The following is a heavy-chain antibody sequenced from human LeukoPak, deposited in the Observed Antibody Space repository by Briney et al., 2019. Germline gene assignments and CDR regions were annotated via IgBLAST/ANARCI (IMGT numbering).Heavy chain of an antibody. J-gene: IGHJ4*02. CDR3: ARDVIHLSVGATPDY. D-gene: IGHD1-26*01. Sequence: GGSLRLSCAASGFTFSSYGMHWVRQAPGKGLEWVAVIWYDGSNKYYADSVKGRFTISRDNSKNTLYLQMNSLRAEDTAVYYCARDVIHLSVGATPDYWGQGTLVTVSS. V-gene: IGHV3-33*01. CDR1: GFTFSSYG. CDR2: IWYDGSNK.